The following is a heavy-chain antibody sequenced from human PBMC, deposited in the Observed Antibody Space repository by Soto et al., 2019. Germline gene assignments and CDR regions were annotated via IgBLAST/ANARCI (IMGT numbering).Heavy chain of an antibody. D-gene: IGHD3-3*01. Sequence: QVQLVESGGGLVKTGGSLRLSCAVTGFTFSDFSMSWIRQVPGQGLEWVASISEDDIATDYADSVKGRFTISRDNTKNSLFLQMNSLRAEDTALYYCAREAPYYDFGGGQSTVFDYWGQGTLVPVSS. J-gene: IGHJ4*02. CDR2: ISEDDIAT. CDR1: GFTFSDFS. V-gene: IGHV3-11*01. CDR3: AREAPYYDFGGGQSTVFDY.